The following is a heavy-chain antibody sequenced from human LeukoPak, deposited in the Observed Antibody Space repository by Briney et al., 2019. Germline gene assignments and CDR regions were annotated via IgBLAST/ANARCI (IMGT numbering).Heavy chain of an antibody. CDR3: ARGWLVRFPFDY. Sequence: SETLSLTCTVSGDSISSNSYYWGWIRQPPGKGLEWIGSMYYSGSTYYNPSLKSRVTISVDTSKNQFSLKLSSVTAADTAVYYCARGWLVRFPFDYWGQGTLVTVSS. V-gene: IGHV4-39*07. CDR2: MYYSGST. D-gene: IGHD6-19*01. CDR1: GDSISSNSYY. J-gene: IGHJ4*02.